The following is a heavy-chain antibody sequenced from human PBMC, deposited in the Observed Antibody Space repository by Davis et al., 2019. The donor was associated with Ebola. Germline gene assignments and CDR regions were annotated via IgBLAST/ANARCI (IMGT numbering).Heavy chain of an antibody. CDR1: GGSFSGYY. CDR2: INHSGST. J-gene: IGHJ4*02. CDR3: AREYSRTRFDY. D-gene: IGHD6-13*01. V-gene: IGHV4-34*01. Sequence: SETLSLTCAVYGGSFSGYYWSWILQPPGKGLEWIGEINHSGSTNYNPSLKSRVTISVDTSKNQFSLKLSSVTAADTAVYYCAREYSRTRFDYWGQGTLVTVSS.